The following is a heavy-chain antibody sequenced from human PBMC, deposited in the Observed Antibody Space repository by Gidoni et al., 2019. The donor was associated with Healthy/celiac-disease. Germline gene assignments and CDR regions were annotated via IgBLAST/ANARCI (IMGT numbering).Heavy chain of an antibody. J-gene: IGHJ4*02. CDR3: AKDEGPYYYDSTLDY. CDR1: GFTFSSYG. CDR2: ISYDGSNK. V-gene: IGHV3-30*18. D-gene: IGHD3-22*01. Sequence: QVQLVESGGGVVQPGRSLRLSCAASGFTFSSYGMHWVRQAPGKGLEWVAVISYDGSNKYYADSVKGRFTISRDNSKNTLYLQMNSLRAEDTAVYYCAKDEGPYYYDSTLDYWGQGTLVTVSS.